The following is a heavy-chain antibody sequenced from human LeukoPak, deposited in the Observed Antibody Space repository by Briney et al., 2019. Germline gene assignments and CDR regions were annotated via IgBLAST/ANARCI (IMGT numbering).Heavy chain of an antibody. V-gene: IGHV3-23*01. CDR3: AKEGVTISNYYYYMDV. D-gene: IGHD3-9*01. J-gene: IGHJ6*03. CDR2: ISGSGGST. Sequence: PGGSLRLSCAASGFTFSSYGMSWVRQAPGKGLEWVSAISGSGGSTYYADSVKGRFTISRDNSKNTLYLQMNSLRAEDTAVYYCAKEGVTISNYYYYMDVWGKGTTVTISS. CDR1: GFTFSSYG.